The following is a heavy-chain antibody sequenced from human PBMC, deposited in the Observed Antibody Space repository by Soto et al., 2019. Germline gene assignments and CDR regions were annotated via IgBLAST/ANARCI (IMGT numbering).Heavy chain of an antibody. Sequence: PGGSLRLSCAASGFTFSSYGMHWVRQAPGKGLEWVAVIWYDGSNKYYADSVKGRFTISRDNSKNTLYLQMNSLRAEDTAVYYCARQFPMISDAFDIWGHGTMVTV. J-gene: IGHJ3*02. CDR2: IWYDGSNK. CDR1: GFTFSSYG. CDR3: ARQFPMISDAFDI. D-gene: IGHD3-22*01. V-gene: IGHV3-33*01.